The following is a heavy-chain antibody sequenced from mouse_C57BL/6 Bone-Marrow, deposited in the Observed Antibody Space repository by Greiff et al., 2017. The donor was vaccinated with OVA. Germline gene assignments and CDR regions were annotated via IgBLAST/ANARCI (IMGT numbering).Heavy chain of an antibody. Sequence: VQLQQSGAELAKPGASVKLSCKASGYTFTSYWMHWVKQRPGQGLEWIGYINPSSGYTKYNQKFKGKATLTADKSSSTAYMELRSLTSEDSAVYFCARWWYFDVWGTGTTVTVSS. J-gene: IGHJ1*03. V-gene: IGHV1-7*01. CDR1: GYTFTSYW. CDR2: INPSSGYT. CDR3: ARWWYFDV.